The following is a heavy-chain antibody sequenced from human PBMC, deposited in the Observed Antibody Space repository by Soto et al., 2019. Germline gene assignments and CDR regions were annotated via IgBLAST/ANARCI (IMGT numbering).Heavy chain of an antibody. CDR2: IYYSGST. V-gene: IGHV4-31*03. CDR3: ARDYSGYSGYDPFFDP. Sequence: SETLSLTCTVSGGSISSGGYYWSWIRQHPGKGLEWIGYIYYSGSTYYNPSLKSRVTISVDTSKNQFSLKLSSVTAADTAVYYCARDYSGYSGYDPFFDPWGQGTLVTVSS. CDR1: GGSISSGGYY. D-gene: IGHD5-12*01. J-gene: IGHJ5*02.